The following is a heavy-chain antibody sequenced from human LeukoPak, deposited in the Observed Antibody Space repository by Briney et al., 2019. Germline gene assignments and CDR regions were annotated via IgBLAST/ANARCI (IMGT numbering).Heavy chain of an antibody. J-gene: IGHJ3*02. CDR1: GGSMNPYY. D-gene: IGHD3-10*01. V-gene: IGHV4-59*01. Sequence: SETLSLTCTVSGGSMNPYYWTWIRQTPGKGLEYIGYIYSSGSTNYNPSLKSRVTISVDTSRNQFSLKLSSVTAADTAVYYCASVAGDAFDIWGQGTMVTVSS. CDR2: IYSSGST. CDR3: ASVAGDAFDI.